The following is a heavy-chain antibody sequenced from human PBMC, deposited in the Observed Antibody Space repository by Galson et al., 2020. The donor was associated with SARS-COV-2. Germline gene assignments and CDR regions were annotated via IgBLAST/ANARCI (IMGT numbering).Heavy chain of an antibody. J-gene: IGHJ3*02. CDR2: VNPSAGDT. D-gene: IGHD3-3*01. Sequence: ASVKVSCKASGYTFTDKNIHWVRQAPGQGLEWMGAVNPSAGDTTYTQRFQGRVTVTSDTSTSTVYMDLRSLTSEDTAVYYCARGFQANYDFWSGYEKDAEAFDMWGQGTMVTVSS. CDR3: ARGFQANYDFWSGYEKDAEAFDM. V-gene: IGHV1-46*01. CDR1: GYTFTDKN.